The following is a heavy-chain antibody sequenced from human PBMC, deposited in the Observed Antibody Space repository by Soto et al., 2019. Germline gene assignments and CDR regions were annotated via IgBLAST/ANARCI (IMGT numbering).Heavy chain of an antibody. D-gene: IGHD2-21*02. CDR2: IIPIFGTA. J-gene: IGHJ4*02. V-gene: IGHV1-69*13. CDR1: GGTFSSYA. Sequence: GASVKISCKASGGTFSSYAISWVRQAPGQGLEWMGGIIPIFGTANYAQKFQGRVTITADESTSTAYMELSSLRSEDTAVYYCARGYSYGPGGDCDSHWGQGTLVTVSS. CDR3: ARGYSYGPGGDCDSH.